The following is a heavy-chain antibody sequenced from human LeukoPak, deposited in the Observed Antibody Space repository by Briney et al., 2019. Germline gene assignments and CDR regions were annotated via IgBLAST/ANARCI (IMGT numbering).Heavy chain of an antibody. V-gene: IGHV4-4*07. CDR2: MSISGST. J-gene: IGHJ4*02. Sequence: SETLSLTCTVSGGSMSSYYWSWIRQPAGKGLEWIGRMSISGSTNYNPSLKSRVTMSGDTSKSQFSLKLTSVTAADTAVYFCARGKAAAGTVLEYWGQGTLVTVSS. CDR1: GGSMSSYY. D-gene: IGHD6-13*01. CDR3: ARGKAAAGTVLEY.